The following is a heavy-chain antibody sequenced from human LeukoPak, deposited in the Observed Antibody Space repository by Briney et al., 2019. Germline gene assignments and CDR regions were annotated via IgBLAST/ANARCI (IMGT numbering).Heavy chain of an antibody. J-gene: IGHJ4*02. V-gene: IGHV1-18*01. CDR2: ISGYNGNT. CDR3: ARGKQQLVRNYYFDY. Sequence: ASVKVSCKASGYTFTTYGISWVRQAPGQGLEWMGWISGYNGNTNFAQKLQGRVTMTTDTSTSTAYMEVRSLISDDTAVYFCARGKQQLVRNYYFDYWGQGTLVTVSS. D-gene: IGHD6-13*01. CDR1: GYTFTTYG.